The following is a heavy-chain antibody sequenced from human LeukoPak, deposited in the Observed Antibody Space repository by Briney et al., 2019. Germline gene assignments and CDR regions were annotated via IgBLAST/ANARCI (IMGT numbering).Heavy chain of an antibody. CDR2: INWNGGST. Sequence: GGSLRLSCAASGFTFDDYGMSWVRQAPGKGLEWVSGINWNGGSTGYADSVKGRFTISRDNAKNSLYLQMNSLRAEDTALYYCARFMMDSSSYLTSPFDYWGQGTLVTVSS. V-gene: IGHV3-20*04. D-gene: IGHD3-22*01. CDR3: ARFMMDSSSYLTSPFDY. CDR1: GFTFDDYG. J-gene: IGHJ4*02.